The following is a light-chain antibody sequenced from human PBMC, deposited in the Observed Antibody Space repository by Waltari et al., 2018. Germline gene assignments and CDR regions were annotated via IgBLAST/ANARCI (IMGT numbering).Light chain of an antibody. Sequence: SALTQPDSVSGSPGQSITISCSGISSDSGGYEYVSWYQQHPGKAPKVIIYDVNNRPSGVSNRFSGSKSGSSASLTISGLQAEDEAAYYCSSFTSSTTGIFGGGTKVTVL. CDR2: DVN. J-gene: IGLJ2*01. CDR3: SSFTSSTTGI. V-gene: IGLV2-14*03. CDR1: SSDSGGYEY.